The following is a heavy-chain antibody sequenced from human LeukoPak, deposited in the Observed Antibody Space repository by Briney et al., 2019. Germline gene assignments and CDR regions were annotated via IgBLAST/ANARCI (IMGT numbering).Heavy chain of an antibody. J-gene: IGHJ5*02. CDR2: ISAYNGNT. Sequence: ASVTVSCKASGYAFTTYGISWVRQAPGQGLEWMGWISAYNGNTKYAQKLQGRVTMTTDTPTSTAYMEVRSLRSDDTAVYYCARDRGAVAGTENWFDPWGQGTLVTVSS. V-gene: IGHV1-18*04. CDR3: ARDRGAVAGTENWFDP. CDR1: GYAFTTYG. D-gene: IGHD6-19*01.